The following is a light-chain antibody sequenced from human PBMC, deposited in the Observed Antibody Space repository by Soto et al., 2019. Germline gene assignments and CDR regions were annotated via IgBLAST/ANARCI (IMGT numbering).Light chain of an antibody. Sequence: EIVMTQSPATLSVSPGERATLSCGAIQSVSSNLAWYQQKPGQAPKLLIYGASTRATGIPARFSASGSGTEFTLTINSLQSEDFAVYYCQQYNNWPRTFGQGTKVDI. CDR2: GAS. J-gene: IGKJ1*01. V-gene: IGKV3-15*01. CDR3: QQYNNWPRT. CDR1: QSVSSN.